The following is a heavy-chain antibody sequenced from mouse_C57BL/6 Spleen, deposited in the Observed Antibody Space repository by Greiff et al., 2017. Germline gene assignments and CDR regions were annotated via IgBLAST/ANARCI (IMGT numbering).Heavy chain of an antibody. D-gene: IGHD1-1*01. CDR1: GFTFSSYA. CDR2: ISDGGSYT. J-gene: IGHJ4*01. CDR3: ARDPSITTVVAPYAMDY. V-gene: IGHV5-4*01. Sequence: EVQVVESGGGLVKPGGSLKLSCAASGFTFSSYAMSWVRQTPEKRLEWVATISDGGSYTYYPDNVKGRFTISRDNAKNNLYLQMSHLKSEDTAMYYCARDPSITTVVAPYAMDYWGQGTSVTVSS.